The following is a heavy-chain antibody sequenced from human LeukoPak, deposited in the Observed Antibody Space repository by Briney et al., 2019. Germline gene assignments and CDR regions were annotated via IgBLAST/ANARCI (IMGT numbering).Heavy chain of an antibody. J-gene: IGHJ4*02. D-gene: IGHD3-22*01. Sequence: SETLSLTCTVSGGSISSYYWSWIRQPPGKGLEWIGYIYYSGSTNYNPSLKSRVTISVDTSKNQFSLKLSSVTAADTAVYYCAAAEMGYDSSGYYGGYFDYWGQGTLVTVSS. V-gene: IGHV4-59*08. CDR3: AAAEMGYDSSGYYGGYFDY. CDR1: GGSISSYY. CDR2: IYYSGST.